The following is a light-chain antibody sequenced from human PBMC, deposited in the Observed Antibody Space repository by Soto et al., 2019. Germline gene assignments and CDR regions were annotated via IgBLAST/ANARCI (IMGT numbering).Light chain of an antibody. CDR2: DAS. CDR1: QSISSW. Sequence: DIQMTQSPSTLSASVGDRVTITCRASQSISSWLAWYQQKPGKAPKLLIYDASGLESGVPSRFSGSGSGTEFTLTISSLQPDDFAPYYCQQYNSYSGTFGQGTKVEIK. V-gene: IGKV1-5*01. CDR3: QQYNSYSGT. J-gene: IGKJ1*01.